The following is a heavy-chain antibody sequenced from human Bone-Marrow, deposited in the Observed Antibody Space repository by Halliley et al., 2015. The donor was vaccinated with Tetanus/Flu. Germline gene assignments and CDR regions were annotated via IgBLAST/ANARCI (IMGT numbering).Heavy chain of an antibody. D-gene: IGHD4-17*01. CDR2: ISHDGGQK. CDR1: GFTFNYYG. V-gene: IGHV3-30*03. Sequence: AVSGFTFNYYGMHWVRQAPGKGLEWVAIISHDGGQKYYADSVKGRFTISRDNSNNTLSLQMNSLRREDTAIYYCARLDDYGGFRFFDPWGQGALVTVSS. J-gene: IGHJ5*02. CDR3: ARLDDYGGFRFFDP.